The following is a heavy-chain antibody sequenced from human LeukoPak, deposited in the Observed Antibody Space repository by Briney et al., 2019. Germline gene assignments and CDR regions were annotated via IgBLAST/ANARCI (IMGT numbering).Heavy chain of an antibody. V-gene: IGHV4-34*01. J-gene: IGHJ4*02. D-gene: IGHD6-6*01. CDR2: INHSGST. Sequence: PSETLSLTCAVYGGSFSGYYWSWIRQPPGKGLEWIGEINHSGSTNYNPSLKSRVTISVDTSKNQFSLKLSSVTAADTDVYYCARSQFYSSSSLDYWGQGTLVTVSS. CDR3: ARSQFYSSSSLDY. CDR1: GGSFSGYY.